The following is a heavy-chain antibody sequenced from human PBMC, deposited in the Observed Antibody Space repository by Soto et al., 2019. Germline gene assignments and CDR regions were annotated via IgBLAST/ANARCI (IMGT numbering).Heavy chain of an antibody. D-gene: IGHD4-17*01. CDR2: IYYSGST. J-gene: IGHJ6*02. V-gene: IGHV4-39*01. CDR3: ARTGSDYVYYYYGMDV. Sequence: QLQLQESGPGLVKPSETLSLTCTVSGGSISSSSYYWGWIRQPPGKGLEWIGSIYYSGSTYYNPSLKSRVTISVDTSKNQFSLKLSSVTAADTAVYYCARTGSDYVYYYYGMDVWGQGTTVTVSS. CDR1: GGSISSSSYY.